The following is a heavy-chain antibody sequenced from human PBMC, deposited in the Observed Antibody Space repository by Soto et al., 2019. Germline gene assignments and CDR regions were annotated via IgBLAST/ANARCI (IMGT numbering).Heavy chain of an antibody. CDR1: GFTFSSYW. CDR3: ARVGEYCTNGVCLRYFDY. J-gene: IGHJ4*02. Sequence: GGSLRLSCAASGFTFSSYWMHWVRQAPGKGPVWVSRINSGGSSTSYADSVKGRFTISRDNAKNTLYLQMNSLRAEDTAVYYCARVGEYCTNGVCLRYFDYWGQGTLVTVSS. D-gene: IGHD2-8*01. CDR2: INSGGSST. V-gene: IGHV3-74*01.